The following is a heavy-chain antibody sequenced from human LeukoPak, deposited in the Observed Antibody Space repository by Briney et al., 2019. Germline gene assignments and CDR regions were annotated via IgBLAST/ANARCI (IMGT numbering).Heavy chain of an antibody. CDR2: ISGSGGST. J-gene: IGHJ4*02. V-gene: IGHV3-23*01. Sequence: GGSLRLSCAASGLTFSSYAVSWVRQAPGKGLKWVSSISGSGGSTYSADSVKGRFTISRDNSKNTLYLQMNSLRAEDTALYYCAKDRSCTNDICHGDFDYWGQGTLDTVSS. CDR1: GLTFSSYA. D-gene: IGHD2-8*01. CDR3: AKDRSCTNDICHGDFDY.